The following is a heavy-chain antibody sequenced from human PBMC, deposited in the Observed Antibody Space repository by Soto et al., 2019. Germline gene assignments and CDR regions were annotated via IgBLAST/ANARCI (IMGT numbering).Heavy chain of an antibody. CDR2: IYYSGST. CDR3: ARHEGTGTYYFDY. D-gene: IGHD1-1*01. Sequence: PSETLSLTCTVSCGSISSYYWSWIRQPPGKGLEWIGYIYYSGSTNYNPSLKSRVTISVDTSKNQFSLKLSSVTAADTAVYYCARHEGTGTYYFDYWGQGSLVTVSS. J-gene: IGHJ4*02. CDR1: CGSISSYY. V-gene: IGHV4-59*08.